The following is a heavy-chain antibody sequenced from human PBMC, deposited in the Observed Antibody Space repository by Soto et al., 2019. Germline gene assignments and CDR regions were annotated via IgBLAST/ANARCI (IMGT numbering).Heavy chain of an antibody. CDR2: IYYSGST. Sequence: SETLSLTCTVSGTSIGNYYWSWFGRPPGKGLEWIVCIYYSGSTNYNTSLMSRATISVDTSKKQFSLKVKSVTAADTAVYYCGSGAQVWPPFDSWGQGTLVTVSS. J-gene: IGHJ4*02. V-gene: IGHV4-59*01. D-gene: IGHD7-27*01. CDR1: GTSIGNYY. CDR3: GSGAQVWPPFDS.